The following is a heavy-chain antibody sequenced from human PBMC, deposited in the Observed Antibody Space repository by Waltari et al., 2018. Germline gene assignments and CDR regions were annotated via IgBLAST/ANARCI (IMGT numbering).Heavy chain of an antibody. CDR1: AALFYRHP. CDR3: ATVDEMVRGYLES. Sequence: QVQLVQSGAEVKKPGSSVKVSCKASAALFYRHPITWVRQAPGQGLDWMGRIIPTVGRANYAQQLQGRLTIIADKSTSAVFMELSNLRSEDTAVYYCATVDEMVRGYLESWGQGTLVTVSS. J-gene: IGHJ4*01. CDR2: IIPTVGRA. V-gene: IGHV1-69*08. D-gene: IGHD3-10*01.